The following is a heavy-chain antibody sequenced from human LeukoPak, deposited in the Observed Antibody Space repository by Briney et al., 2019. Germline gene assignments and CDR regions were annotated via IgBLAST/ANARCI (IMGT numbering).Heavy chain of an antibody. CDR2: ISSSSSYI. CDR1: GFTFSSYT. V-gene: IGHV3-21*01. Sequence: GGSLRLSCAASGFTFSSYTMNWVRQAPGKGLEWVSFISSSSSYIYYADSVKGRFTISRDNAKNSLYLQMSSLRAEDTAVYYCARDKVGSTVVVPAFDYWGQGTLVTVSS. CDR3: ARDKVGSTVVVPAFDY. J-gene: IGHJ4*02. D-gene: IGHD2-2*01.